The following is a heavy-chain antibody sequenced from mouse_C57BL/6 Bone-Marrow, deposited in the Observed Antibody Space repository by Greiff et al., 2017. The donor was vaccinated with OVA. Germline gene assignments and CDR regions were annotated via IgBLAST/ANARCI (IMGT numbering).Heavy chain of an antibody. J-gene: IGHJ4*01. CDR2: IWRGGST. CDR1: GFSLTSYG. V-gene: IGHV2-5*01. CDR3: AKRRVYSNYPYYYAMDY. Sequence: VKLMESGPGLVQPSQSLSITCTVSGFSLTSYGVHWVRQSPGKGLEWLGVIWRGGSTDYNAAFMSRLSITKDNSKSQVFFKMNSLQADDTAIYYCAKRRVYSNYPYYYAMDYWGQGTSVTVSS. D-gene: IGHD2-5*01.